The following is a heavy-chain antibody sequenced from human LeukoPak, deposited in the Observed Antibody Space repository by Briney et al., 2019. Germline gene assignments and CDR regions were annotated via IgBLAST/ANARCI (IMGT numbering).Heavy chain of an antibody. V-gene: IGHV1-24*01. CDR1: GYXFKEVS. D-gene: IGHD3-16*01. CDR3: AIDTVYYDPPTY. CDR2: SDPENGKT. J-gene: IGHJ4*01. Sequence: ASVKVSCKFAGYXFKEVSMRWVRQPPGKGLEWMGGSDPENGKTVYAQNFQGRITMTEDTSTDTAYMELTSLTSDDTAIYYCAIDTVYYDPPTYWGQGTLVTVSS.